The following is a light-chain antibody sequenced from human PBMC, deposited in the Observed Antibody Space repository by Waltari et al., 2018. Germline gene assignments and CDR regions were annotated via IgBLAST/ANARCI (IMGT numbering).Light chain of an antibody. J-gene: IGKJ4*01. Sequence: EIVLTQSPGTLSLSPGERATLSCRASQSISRNYLAWYQKKPGQAPRFLISDASSRATGIPDRFSGSGSGTDFTLTINRLEPEDFAVYYCQQYAQSPLTFGGGTKVEIK. CDR2: DAS. CDR1: QSISRNY. V-gene: IGKV3-20*01. CDR3: QQYAQSPLT.